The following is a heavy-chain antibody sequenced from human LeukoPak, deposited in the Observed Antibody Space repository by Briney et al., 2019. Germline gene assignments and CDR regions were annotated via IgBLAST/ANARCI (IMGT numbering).Heavy chain of an antibody. V-gene: IGHV4-59*01. CDR1: GGSISSYY. CDR2: IYCSGST. J-gene: IGHJ4*02. D-gene: IGHD2-15*01. Sequence: SETLSLTCTVSGGSISSYYWSWIRQPPGKGLEWIGYIYCSGSTNYNPSLKSRVTISVDTSKNQFSLKLSSVTAADTAVYFCARADQFCSGGSCYFPFDYWGQGTLVTVSS. CDR3: ARADQFCSGGSCYFPFDY.